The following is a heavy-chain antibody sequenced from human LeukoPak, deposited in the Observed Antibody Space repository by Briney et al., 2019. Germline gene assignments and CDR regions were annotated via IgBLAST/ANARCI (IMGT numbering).Heavy chain of an antibody. J-gene: IGHJ4*02. CDR3: ARWYSPTGRSYFRYFDY. D-gene: IGHD1-26*01. CDR2: IYPGDSDT. V-gene: IGHV5-51*01. CDR1: GYSFTSYW. Sequence: GESLKISCKGSGYSFTSYWIGWVRQMPGKGLEWMGIIYPGDSDTRYSPSFQGQVTISADKSISTAYLQWSSLKASDTAMYYCARWYSPTGRSYFRYFDYWGQGTLVTVSS.